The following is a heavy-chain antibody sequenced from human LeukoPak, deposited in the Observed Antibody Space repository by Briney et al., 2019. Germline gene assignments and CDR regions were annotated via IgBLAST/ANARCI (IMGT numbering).Heavy chain of an antibody. CDR3: ARDKYYDRYFDS. Sequence: PGGSLRLSCVASGFTFNSNWMSWVRQAPGKGLEWVANIKQDGSEKYYVDSVKGRFTPSRDNAKNSVSLQMNSLRVEDTAVYYCARDKYYDRYFDSWGQGTLVTVSS. D-gene: IGHD3-22*01. CDR2: IKQDGSEK. J-gene: IGHJ4*02. V-gene: IGHV3-7*01. CDR1: GFTFNSNW.